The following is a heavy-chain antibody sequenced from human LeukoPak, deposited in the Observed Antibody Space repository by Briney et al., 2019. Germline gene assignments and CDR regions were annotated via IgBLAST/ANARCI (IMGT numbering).Heavy chain of an antibody. J-gene: IGHJ4*02. CDR3: VRIATVTTPDY. V-gene: IGHV3-74*01. Sequence: GGSPRLSCAASGFTFSSYWMHWVRQPLGKGLVWVSRINPDGTTTNYADSVKGRFTISRDNAKNTLYLQMNSLTVEDTALYYCVRIATVTTPDYWGQGTLVTVSS. D-gene: IGHD4-17*01. CDR1: GFTFSSYW. CDR2: INPDGTTT.